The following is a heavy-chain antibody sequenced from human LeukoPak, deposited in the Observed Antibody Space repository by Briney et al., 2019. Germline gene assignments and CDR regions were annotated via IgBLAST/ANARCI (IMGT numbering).Heavy chain of an antibody. Sequence: ASVKVSCRAYGYTFNSYGISWVRQAPGQGLEWMGWINPNSGGTNYAQRFQGRVTMTRDTSISTAYMELSRLRSDDTAVYYCARARLGELSTDYWGQGTLVTVSS. V-gene: IGHV1-2*02. J-gene: IGHJ4*02. D-gene: IGHD3-16*02. CDR1: GYTFNSYG. CDR3: ARARLGELSTDY. CDR2: INPNSGGT.